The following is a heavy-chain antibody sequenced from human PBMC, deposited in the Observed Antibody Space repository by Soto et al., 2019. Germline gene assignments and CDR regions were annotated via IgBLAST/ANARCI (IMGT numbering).Heavy chain of an antibody. CDR3: ASLDIVVVPAAKANQPRYNYYYYGMDV. J-gene: IGHJ6*02. Sequence: GESLKISCKGSGYSFTSYWISWVRQMPGKGLEWMGRIDPSDSYTNYSPSFQGHVTISADKSISTAYLQWSSLKASDTAMYYCASLDIVVVPAAKANQPRYNYYYYGMDVWGQGTTVT. CDR1: GYSFTSYW. V-gene: IGHV5-10-1*01. D-gene: IGHD2-2*01. CDR2: IDPSDSYT.